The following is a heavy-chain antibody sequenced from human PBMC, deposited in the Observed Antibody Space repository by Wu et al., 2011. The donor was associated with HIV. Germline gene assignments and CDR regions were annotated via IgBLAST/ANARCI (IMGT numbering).Heavy chain of an antibody. D-gene: IGHD1-7*01. V-gene: IGHV1-46*01. CDR3: ARDLTAVERNYVLGYMDV. Sequence: QVQLVQSETGVKRPGASVRISCEASGYSFIGYYIHWVRQAPGPGLEWMGIINPNNGRATYAQRFQGRLAISADTSTNTVYMELSSLKFEDTAVYYCARDLTAVERNYVLGYMDVWGKGTTVTVS. CDR2: INPNNGRA. J-gene: IGHJ6*03. CDR1: GYSFIGYY.